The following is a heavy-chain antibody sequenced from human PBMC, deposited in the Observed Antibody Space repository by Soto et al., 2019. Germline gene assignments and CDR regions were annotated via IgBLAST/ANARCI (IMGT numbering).Heavy chain of an antibody. CDR1: GLTLSGYA. Sequence: EVQLLESGGGLVQPGGSLRLSCAASGLTLSGYAMTWVRQAPGKGLEWVSGISGSGGATYYADSVKGRFTISRDNSQNTLDLQMNSLRPEDTAVYYCAKGPGGSRHYFDYWGQGTLVTVSS. CDR3: AKGPGGSRHYFDY. CDR2: ISGSGGAT. J-gene: IGHJ4*02. V-gene: IGHV3-23*01. D-gene: IGHD1-26*01.